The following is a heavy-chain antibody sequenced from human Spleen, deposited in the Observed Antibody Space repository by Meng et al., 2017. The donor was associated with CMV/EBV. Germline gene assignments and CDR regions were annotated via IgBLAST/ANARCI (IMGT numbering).Heavy chain of an antibody. CDR3: ARDRLIYYDSSGIPTYFDY. Sequence: GGSLRLSCAASGFTFSSYSMNWVRQAPGKGLEWVSSISSSSSYIYYADSVKGRFTISRDNAKNSLYLQMNSLRAEDTAVYCCARDRLIYYDSSGIPTYFDYWGQGTLVTVSS. V-gene: IGHV3-21*01. CDR2: ISSSSSYI. D-gene: IGHD3-22*01. CDR1: GFTFSSYS. J-gene: IGHJ4*02.